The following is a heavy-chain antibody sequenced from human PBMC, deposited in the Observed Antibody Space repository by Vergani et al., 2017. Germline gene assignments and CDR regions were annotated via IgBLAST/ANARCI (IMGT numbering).Heavy chain of an antibody. CDR1: GGSFTSYN. J-gene: IGHJ6*03. Sequence: QVQLQQWGGGLLKPSETLSLTCVVNGGSFTSYNWTWIRQSPGEGLEWVGDIDHTGRPDYNPSLKSRLTMSVDKSRNQFSLTRNSVTATDTAIYFCARVNTETNGHLYYYYYMDVWVQGTAVTVS. CDR2: IDHTGRP. D-gene: IGHD4-11*01. CDR3: ARVNTETNGHLYYYYYMDV. V-gene: IGHV4-34*01.